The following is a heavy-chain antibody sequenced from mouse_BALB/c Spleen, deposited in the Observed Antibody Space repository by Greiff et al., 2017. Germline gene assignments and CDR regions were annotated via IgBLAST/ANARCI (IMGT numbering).Heavy chain of an antibody. CDR3: ARRGDYGAMDY. Sequence: QVQLQQSGAELVRPGVSVKISCKGSGYTFTDYAMHWVKQSHAKSLEWIGVISTYYGDASYNQKFKGKATMTVDKSSSTAYMELARLTSEDSAIYYCARRGDYGAMDYWGQGTSVTVSS. CDR1: GYTFTDYA. CDR2: ISTYYGDA. J-gene: IGHJ4*01. V-gene: IGHV1S137*01.